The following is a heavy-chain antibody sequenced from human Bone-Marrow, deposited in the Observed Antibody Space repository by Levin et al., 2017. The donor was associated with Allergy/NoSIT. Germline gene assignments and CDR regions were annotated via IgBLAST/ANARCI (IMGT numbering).Heavy chain of an antibody. J-gene: IGHJ4*02. Sequence: SQTLSLTCTVSGGSISSSSYYWGWIRQPPGKGLEWIGSIYYSGSTYYNPSLKSRVTISVDTSKNQFSLKLSSVTAADTAVYYCATTWFGELFQNYYFDYWGQGTLVTVSS. CDR3: ATTWFGELFQNYYFDY. V-gene: IGHV4-39*01. CDR2: IYYSGST. CDR1: GGSISSSSYY. D-gene: IGHD3-10*01.